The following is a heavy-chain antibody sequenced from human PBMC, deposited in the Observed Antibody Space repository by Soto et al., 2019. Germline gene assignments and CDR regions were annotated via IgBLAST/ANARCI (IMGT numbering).Heavy chain of an antibody. CDR2: LYSGGST. Sequence: EVQMVESGGGLIQPGGSLRLSCAASGFTVSSNYMSWIRQAPGKGLEWVSVLYSGGSTYYADSVNGRFTISRDNSKNTLYLQMNSLRVKDTAVYYCARGRDYGDFVYDNWGQGTLVTVSS. CDR3: ARGRDYGDFVYDN. CDR1: GFTVSSNY. D-gene: IGHD4-17*01. V-gene: IGHV3-53*01. J-gene: IGHJ4*02.